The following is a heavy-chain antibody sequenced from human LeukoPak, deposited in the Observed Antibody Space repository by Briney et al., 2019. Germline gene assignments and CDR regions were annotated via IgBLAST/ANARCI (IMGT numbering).Heavy chain of an antibody. CDR2: INPNSDVT. D-gene: IGHD5-18*01. V-gene: IGHV1-2*02. Sequence: ASGKVSCKASGYTFTGYYMHWVRQAPGQGLEWMGWINPNSDVTNYAQNFQGRVTMTRDTSISTAFMELTSLRPDDTAVYYCARDLLLDSWGQGTLHTVSS. CDR3: ARDLLLDS. CDR1: GYTFTGYY. J-gene: IGHJ4*02.